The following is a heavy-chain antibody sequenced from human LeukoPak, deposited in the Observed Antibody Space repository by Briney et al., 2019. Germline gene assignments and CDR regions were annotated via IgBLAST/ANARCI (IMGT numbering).Heavy chain of an antibody. CDR3: ARGGTVADPFDY. CDR2: INPNSGGT. J-gene: IGHJ4*02. Sequence: ASVKVSCKASGYTFTGHYMHWVRQAPGQGLEWMGRINPNSGGTNYAQKFQGRVTMTRDTSISTAYMELSRLRSDDTAVYYCARGGTVADPFDYWGQGTLVTVSS. V-gene: IGHV1-2*06. D-gene: IGHD6-19*01. CDR1: GYTFTGHY.